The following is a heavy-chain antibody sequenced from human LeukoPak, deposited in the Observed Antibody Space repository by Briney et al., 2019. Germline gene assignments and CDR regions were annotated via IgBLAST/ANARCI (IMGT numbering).Heavy chain of an antibody. Sequence: SETLSLTCTVSGASISSYYWNWIRQPAGKGLEWIGRIYPSGSSNYNPSHKSRLTMSLDTSNNQFSLWLSSVTAADTAVYYCARDLGFGCGYYDFHAFDIWGQGTMVTVSS. V-gene: IGHV4-4*07. CDR1: GASISSYY. D-gene: IGHD3-22*01. CDR2: IYPSGSS. J-gene: IGHJ3*02. CDR3: ARDLGFGCGYYDFHAFDI.